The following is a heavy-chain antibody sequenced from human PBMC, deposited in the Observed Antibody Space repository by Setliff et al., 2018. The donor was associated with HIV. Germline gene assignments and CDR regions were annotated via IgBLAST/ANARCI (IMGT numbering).Heavy chain of an antibody. CDR3: ARLRGSYDFSNWFDP. Sequence: NPSETLSLTCTVSGGSIRSHYRSWIRQPPGKRLEWIGYIYYSGSTNYNPSLKSRVTISVDTAKNQFSLKLSSVTAADTAVYYCARLRGSYDFSNWFDPWGQGTQVTVSS. D-gene: IGHD3-3*01. J-gene: IGHJ5*02. CDR1: GGSIRSHY. V-gene: IGHV4-59*11. CDR2: IYYSGST.